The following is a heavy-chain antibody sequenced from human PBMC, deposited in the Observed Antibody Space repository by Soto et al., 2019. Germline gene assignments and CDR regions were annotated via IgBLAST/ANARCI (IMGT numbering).Heavy chain of an antibody. CDR3: SRFVGYGGSEYYFDN. CDR2: ISNDGNNN. D-gene: IGHD5-12*01. Sequence: QVQPVESGGGVVQPGRSLRLSCVVSGFTFRSYAMHWVRQAPGKGLEWVAVISNDGNNNYHADSVKGRFTISRDNSKNLLYLHVDSLRAEDTALYYCSRFVGYGGSEYYFDNWGQGIQVIVST. V-gene: IGHV3-30-3*02. J-gene: IGHJ4*02. CDR1: GFTFRSYA.